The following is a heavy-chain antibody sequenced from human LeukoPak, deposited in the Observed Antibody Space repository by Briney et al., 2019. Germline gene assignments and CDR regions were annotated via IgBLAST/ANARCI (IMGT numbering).Heavy chain of an antibody. Sequence: GGSLRLSCAASGFTFTNTWMSWVRQAPGKGLEWVGRIKSDTDGGTTDYPAPVQGRFTISRDDSKNTLYLQMNSLKTEDTAVYYCTTDCCSWSDSGNCYHYWGQGTLVSVSS. V-gene: IGHV3-15*01. J-gene: IGHJ4*02. D-gene: IGHD1-26*01. CDR3: TTDCCSWSDSGNCYHY. CDR1: GFTFTNTW. CDR2: IKSDTDGGTT.